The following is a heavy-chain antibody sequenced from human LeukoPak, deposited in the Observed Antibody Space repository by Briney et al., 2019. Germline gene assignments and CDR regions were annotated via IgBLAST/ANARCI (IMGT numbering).Heavy chain of an antibody. CDR3: AKDTPVGYFDY. D-gene: IGHD1-26*01. J-gene: IGHJ4*02. CDR2: MWYDGSNK. CDR1: GFTFSSYG. Sequence: GGSLRLSCAASGFTFSSYGMHWVRQAPGKGLEWVAVMWYDGSNKYYADSVKGRFTISRDNSKNTLYLQMNSLRAEDTAVYYCAKDTPVGYFDYWGQGTLVTVSS. V-gene: IGHV3-33*06.